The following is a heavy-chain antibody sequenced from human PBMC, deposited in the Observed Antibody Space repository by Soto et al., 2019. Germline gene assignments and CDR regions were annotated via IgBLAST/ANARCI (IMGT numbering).Heavy chain of an antibody. Sequence: QVQLVESGGGVVQPGRSLRLSCAASGFTFSSYAMHWVRQAPGKGLEWGAVISYDGSNKYYADSVKGRFTISRDNSKNTLYLQMNSLRAEVTAVYYCAREVTASLDYWGQGTLVTVSS. CDR2: ISYDGSNK. D-gene: IGHD2-21*02. J-gene: IGHJ4*02. CDR1: GFTFSSYA. V-gene: IGHV3-30-3*01. CDR3: AREVTASLDY.